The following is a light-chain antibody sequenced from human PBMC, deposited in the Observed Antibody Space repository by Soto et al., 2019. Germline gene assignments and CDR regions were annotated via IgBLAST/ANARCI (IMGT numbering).Light chain of an antibody. CDR3: QQRSNWPRT. Sequence: EIVLTQSPGTLSLSRGERATLSCRASQSVRSSYLAWYQQKPGQPPRLLIYDASNRATGIPPRFSGSGSGTDFTLTISSLEPQDSAVYYCQQRSNWPRTFGQGTKVDIK. CDR1: QSVRSSY. V-gene: IGKV3-11*01. J-gene: IGKJ1*01. CDR2: DAS.